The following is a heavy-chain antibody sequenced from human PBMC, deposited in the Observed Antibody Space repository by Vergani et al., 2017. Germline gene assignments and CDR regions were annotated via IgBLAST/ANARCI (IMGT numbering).Heavy chain of an antibody. CDR2: IYVSGIT. CDR3: ARDNRQVRPRAFDL. J-gene: IGHJ3*01. V-gene: IGHV4-61*02. CDR1: GASINNDFYY. D-gene: IGHD2/OR15-2a*01. Sequence: QVQLQESGPGLVKPSQTLSPTCTVSGASINNDFYYWHWIRQPAGKGLEWIGRIYVSGITDDNSSLQSRVYMSVDTSKYQYSLTLTSVTAADTAVYYCARDNRQVRPRAFDLWGRGTMVTVSS.